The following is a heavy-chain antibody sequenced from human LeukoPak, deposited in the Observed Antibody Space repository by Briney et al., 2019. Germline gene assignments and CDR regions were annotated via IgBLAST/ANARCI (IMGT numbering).Heavy chain of an antibody. CDR1: GGSISGSY. CDR2: MYNSGST. CDR3: ARGIESYGDYGY. D-gene: IGHD4-17*01. V-gene: IGHV4-59*01. J-gene: IGHJ4*02. Sequence: SSETLSLTCTVSGGSISGSYWSWIRQPPGKGLEWIAYMYNSGSTNYNPSLKSRVTISIDTSKNQFSLKLSSPTAADTAIYYCARGIESYGDYGYWGQGILVTVSS.